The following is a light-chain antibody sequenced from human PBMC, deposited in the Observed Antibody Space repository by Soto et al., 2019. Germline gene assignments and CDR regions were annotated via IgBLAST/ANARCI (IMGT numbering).Light chain of an antibody. Sequence: DIQMTQSPSTLSSSVGDRATITCRASQSIYKWLAWYQQKPGKAPNLLIYEASNFDNGVPSWFSGSGSETDFTPTISSVQPDVVAYYYFQHYSSYLTFGEGTKVEIK. J-gene: IGKJ1*01. CDR1: QSIYKW. CDR2: EAS. V-gene: IGKV1-5*01. CDR3: QHYSSYLT.